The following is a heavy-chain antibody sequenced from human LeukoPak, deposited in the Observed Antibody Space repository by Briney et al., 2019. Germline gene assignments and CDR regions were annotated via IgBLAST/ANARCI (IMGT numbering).Heavy chain of an antibody. CDR1: GFTFSSYS. CDR3: ASGIAVAGTRIDP. J-gene: IGHJ5*02. CDR2: ISSSSSYI. D-gene: IGHD6-19*01. V-gene: IGHV3-21*01. Sequence: GGSLRLSCAASGFTFSSYSMNWVRQAPGKGLEGVSSISSSSSYIYYADSVKGRFTISRDNAKNSLYLQMNSLRAEDTAVYYCASGIAVAGTRIDPWGQGTLVTVSS.